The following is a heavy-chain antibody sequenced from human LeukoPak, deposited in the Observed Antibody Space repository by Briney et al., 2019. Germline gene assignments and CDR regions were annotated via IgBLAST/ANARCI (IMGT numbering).Heavy chain of an antibody. J-gene: IGHJ5*01. CDR3: ARGRAYSRDWFDS. V-gene: IGHV3-64*02. D-gene: IGHD5-18*01. CDR2: ISSDGYTT. Sequence: PGGSLRLSCVASGFTFSSYCMSWVRQAPGKGLEYVSAISSDGYTTYYVDSVKGRFTISRDNSKNTLYLQMGSLRVEDMAVYYCARGRAYSRDWFDSWGQGTLVTVSS. CDR1: GFTFSSYC.